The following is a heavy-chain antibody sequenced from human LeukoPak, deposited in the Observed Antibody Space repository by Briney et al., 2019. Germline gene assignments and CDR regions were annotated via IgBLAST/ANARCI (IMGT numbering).Heavy chain of an antibody. D-gene: IGHD2-2*02. J-gene: IGHJ6*03. CDR1: GGSFSGYY. CDR2: INHSGST. V-gene: IGHV4-34*01. Sequence: SETLSLTCAAYGGSFSGYYWSWIRQPPGKGLEWIGEINHSGSTNYNPSLKSRVTISVDTSKNQFSLKLSSVTAADTAVYYCARLGYCSSTSCYTFARTYYYYYMDVWGKGTTVTVSS. CDR3: ARLGYCSSTSCYTFARTYYYYYMDV.